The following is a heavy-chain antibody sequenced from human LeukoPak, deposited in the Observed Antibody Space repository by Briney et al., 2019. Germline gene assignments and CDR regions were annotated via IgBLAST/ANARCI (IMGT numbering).Heavy chain of an antibody. CDR2: ISYSGNT. J-gene: IGHJ4*02. V-gene: IGHV4-39*07. D-gene: IGHD3-22*01. CDR3: ASGNGYYYRYFDY. CDR1: GGSITSSNYF. Sequence: PSETLSLTCTVSGGSITSSNYFWGWIRQPPGKGLEWIGTISYSGNTYYNPSLKSRVTISVDTSKNHFSLRLSSVTAADTAVYYCASGNGYYYRYFDYWGQGTLVTVSS.